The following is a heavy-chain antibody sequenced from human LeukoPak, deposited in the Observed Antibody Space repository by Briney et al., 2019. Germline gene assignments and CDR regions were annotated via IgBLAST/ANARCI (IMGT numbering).Heavy chain of an antibody. D-gene: IGHD5-18*01. CDR1: GVSISSSSYY. CDR3: ARQIAQRGYSYVDY. V-gene: IGHV4-39*01. CDR2: IYYSGST. J-gene: IGHJ4*02. Sequence: SETLSLTCTVSGVSISSSSYYWGWIRQPPGKGLEWIGSIYYSGSTYYNPSLKSRVTISVDTSKNQFSLKLSSVTAADTAVYYCARQIAQRGYSYVDYWGQGTLVTVSS.